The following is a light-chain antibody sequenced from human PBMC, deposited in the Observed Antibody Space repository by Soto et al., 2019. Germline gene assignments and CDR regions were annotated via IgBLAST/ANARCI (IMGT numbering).Light chain of an antibody. CDR3: QQYASSPT. CDR2: GAS. J-gene: IGKJ1*01. Sequence: EIVLTQSPGTLSLSPGERATLSCRASQSVSSSYLAWYQQKPGQAPRLLIYGASSRATGIPERFSGSGSGTDFTLNISRLEPEDFAVYYCQQYASSPTFGQGTKVDIX. CDR1: QSVSSSY. V-gene: IGKV3-20*01.